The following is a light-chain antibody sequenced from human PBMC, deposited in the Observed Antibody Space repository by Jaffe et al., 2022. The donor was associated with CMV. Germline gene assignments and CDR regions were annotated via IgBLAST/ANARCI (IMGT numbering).Light chain of an antibody. CDR3: QQSYRAPHT. CDR2: AAS. V-gene: IGKV1-39*01. CDR1: QTISNY. J-gene: IGKJ1*01. Sequence: DIQMTQSPSSLSASVGDRVTITCRASQTISNYLNWYQQKPGKAPNLLIYAASSLQSGVPSRFSGSGSGTDFTLTISSLQREDFATYYCQQSYRAPHTFGQGTKVEIK.